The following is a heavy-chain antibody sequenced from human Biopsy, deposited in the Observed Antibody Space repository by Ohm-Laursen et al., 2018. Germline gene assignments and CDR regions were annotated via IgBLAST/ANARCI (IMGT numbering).Heavy chain of an antibody. Sequence: SLRLSCAASGFSFSSYWIHWVRQAPGKGMEWISYIYGGGSPVSYADSVKGRFTISRDNAQNSLYLHMNSLRAEDTAVYYCARLNSGTYDASDLWGQGTMVIVSS. CDR2: IYGGGSPV. D-gene: IGHD1-26*01. CDR1: GFSFSSYW. J-gene: IGHJ3*01. V-gene: IGHV3-48*03. CDR3: ARLNSGTYDASDL.